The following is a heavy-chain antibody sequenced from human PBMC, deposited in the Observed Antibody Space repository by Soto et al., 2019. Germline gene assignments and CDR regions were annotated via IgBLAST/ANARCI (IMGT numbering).Heavy chain of an antibody. Sequence: GGSLRLSCEASGLLFNNFGMHWVRQAPGRGPQWVATIPYDGNNIHYGDSVKGRFTISRDNSKNTLYLQLNNLRPEDTAVYYCVKSRGSLVIPFDYWGQGTLVTVSS. J-gene: IGHJ4*02. CDR2: IPYDGNNI. CDR3: VKSRGSLVIPFDY. V-gene: IGHV3-30*03. D-gene: IGHD3-9*01. CDR1: GLLFNNFG.